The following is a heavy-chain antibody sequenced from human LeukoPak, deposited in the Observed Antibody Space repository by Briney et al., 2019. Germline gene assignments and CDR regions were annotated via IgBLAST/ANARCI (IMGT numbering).Heavy chain of an antibody. J-gene: IGHJ4*02. CDR3: ARDRRDYVGQSIDY. D-gene: IGHD4/OR15-4a*01. CDR2: ISSSSSTI. V-gene: IGHV3-48*01. Sequence: GGSLRLSCAASGFTFSSYSMNWVRQAPGKGLEWVSYISSSSSTIYYADSVKGRFTISRDNAKNSLYLQMNSLRAEDTAVYYCARDRRDYVGQSIDYWGQGTLVTVSS. CDR1: GFTFSSYS.